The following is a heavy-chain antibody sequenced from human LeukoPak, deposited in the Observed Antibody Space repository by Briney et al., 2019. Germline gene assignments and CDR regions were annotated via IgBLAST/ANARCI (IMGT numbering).Heavy chain of an antibody. J-gene: IGHJ5*02. Sequence: SVKVSCKASGGTFSSYAISWVRQAPGQGLEWMGRIIPILGIANYAQKFQGRVTITADKSTSTAYMEMSSLRSEDTAVYYCARGPYYYDRSGYADTWGQGTLVTVSS. CDR1: GGTFSSYA. D-gene: IGHD3-22*01. CDR3: ARGPYYYDRSGYADT. V-gene: IGHV1-69*04. CDR2: IIPILGIA.